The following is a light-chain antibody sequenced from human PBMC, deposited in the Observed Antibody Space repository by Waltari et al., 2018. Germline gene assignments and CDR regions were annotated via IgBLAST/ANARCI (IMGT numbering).Light chain of an antibody. Sequence: ETVLTQSRGTLSLSPGEGATPSCRASQSVGRSLVWYQQKPGRAPRLLIYGASTSATGIPDRFTGSGSGTDFSLTISRLEPEDFAVYYCQMYVRLPVTFGQRTKVEI. CDR1: QSVGRS. CDR3: QMYVRLPVT. J-gene: IGKJ1*01. V-gene: IGKV3-20*01. CDR2: GAS.